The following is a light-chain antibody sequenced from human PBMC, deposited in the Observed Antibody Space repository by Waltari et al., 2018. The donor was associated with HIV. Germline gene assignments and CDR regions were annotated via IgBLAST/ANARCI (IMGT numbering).Light chain of an antibody. V-gene: IGLV2-14*01. CDR2: EVS. CDR3: SSYTSGSVV. CDR1: SSDVGDYNY. J-gene: IGLJ2*01. Sequence: QSALTQPASVSGSPGQSITISCTGTSSDVGDYNYVSLYQQHPGTAPKLMIYEVSNRPSGVPTRFSGSKSGNTASRTISGLQAEDEADYYCSSYTSGSVVFGGGTKLTVL.